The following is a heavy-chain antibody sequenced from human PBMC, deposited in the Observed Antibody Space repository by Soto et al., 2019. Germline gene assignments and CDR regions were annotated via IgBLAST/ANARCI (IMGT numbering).Heavy chain of an antibody. CDR2: IIHIFGTA. Sequence: QVQLVQSGAEVKKPGSSVKVSCKASGGTFSSYAISWVRQAPGQVLEWMGGIIHIFGTANYAQKVQGRVTITADESTSTAYIALSSLSSEATAVYYCARNAKDIVLHSNNWFDPWGQGTLVTVSS. V-gene: IGHV1-69*01. D-gene: IGHD2-8*01. CDR1: GGTFSSYA. CDR3: ARNAKDIVLHSNNWFDP. J-gene: IGHJ5*02.